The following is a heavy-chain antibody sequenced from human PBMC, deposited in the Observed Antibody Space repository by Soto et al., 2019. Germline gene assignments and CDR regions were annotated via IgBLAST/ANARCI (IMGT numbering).Heavy chain of an antibody. CDR1: GFTFSSYA. CDR2: ISGSGGST. CDR3: AKLRGHYYYDSSGYHDY. J-gene: IGHJ4*02. D-gene: IGHD3-22*01. Sequence: EVQLLESGGGLVQPGGSLRLSCAASGFTFSSYAMSWVRQAPGKGLEWVSAISGSGGSTYYADSVKGRFTISRDNSKNTLYLQTNSLRAEDTAVYYCAKLRGHYYYDSSGYHDYWGQGTLVTVSS. V-gene: IGHV3-23*01.